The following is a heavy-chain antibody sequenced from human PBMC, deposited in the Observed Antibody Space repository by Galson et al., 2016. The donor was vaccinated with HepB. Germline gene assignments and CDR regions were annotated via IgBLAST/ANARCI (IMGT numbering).Heavy chain of an antibody. Sequence: TLSLTCTVSGGSISSGAYYWTWIRQHPGKGLEWIGHIYYSGSTYYNPSLKSRVTISVDTSKKQFSLKLVSVTAADTAVYYCVRGASVDYDFWTGYLPTSMDVWGQGTTVAVSS. CDR3: VRGASVDYDFWTGYLPTSMDV. CDR2: IYYSGST. V-gene: IGHV4-31*03. D-gene: IGHD3-3*01. CDR1: GGSISSGAYY. J-gene: IGHJ6*02.